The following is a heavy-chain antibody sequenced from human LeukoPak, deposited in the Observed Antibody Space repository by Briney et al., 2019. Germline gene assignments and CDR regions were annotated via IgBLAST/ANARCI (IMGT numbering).Heavy chain of an antibody. CDR1: GGSISSSSYY. CDR3: AGTTTAIDY. V-gene: IGHV4-39*01. J-gene: IGHJ4*02. CDR2: IYYSGST. Sequence: PSETLSLTCTVSGGSISSSSYYWGWIRQPPGKGLEWIGSIYYSGSTYYNPSPKSRVTISVDTSKNQFSLKLSSVTAADTAVYYCAGTTTAIDYWGQGTLVTVSS. D-gene: IGHD4-17*01.